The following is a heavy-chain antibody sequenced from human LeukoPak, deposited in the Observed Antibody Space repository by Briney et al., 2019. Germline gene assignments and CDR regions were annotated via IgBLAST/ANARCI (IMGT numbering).Heavy chain of an antibody. CDR2: INHSGST. V-gene: IGHV4-34*01. Sequence: SETLSLTCAVYGGSFSDYYWSWIRQPPGKGLEWIGEINHSGSTNYNPSLKSRVTISVDTSKNQFSLKLSSVTAADTAVYYCARSPRNYGSGSYHTPYNWFDPWGQGTLVTVSS. CDR1: GGSFSDYY. J-gene: IGHJ5*02. CDR3: ARSPRNYGSGSYHTPYNWFDP. D-gene: IGHD3-10*01.